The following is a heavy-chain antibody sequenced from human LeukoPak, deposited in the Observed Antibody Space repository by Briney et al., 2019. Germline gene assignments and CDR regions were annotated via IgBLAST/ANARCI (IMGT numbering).Heavy chain of an antibody. D-gene: IGHD1-1*01. J-gene: IGHJ4*02. CDR1: GGSISSGSYY. CDR2: IYNTGST. Sequence: SETLSLTCTVSGGSISSGSYYWSWIRQPAGKGLEWIGRIYNTGSTNCNPSLKSRVAMSVDTSKNQFSLNLTSVTAADTAVYYCARATTFDYWGPGTLVTVSS. V-gene: IGHV4-61*02. CDR3: ARATTFDY.